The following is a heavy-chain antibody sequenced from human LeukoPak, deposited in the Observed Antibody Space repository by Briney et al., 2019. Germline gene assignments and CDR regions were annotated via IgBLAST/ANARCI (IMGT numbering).Heavy chain of an antibody. D-gene: IGHD3-3*01. V-gene: IGHV3-30*03. CDR1: GFTFSNYG. CDR2: ISYNGNTK. Sequence: QPGRSLRLSCAASGFTFSNYGIQWVRQAPGKGLEWVAIISYNGNTKYYGDSVRGRFTISRDNSKNTVYLQMSSLRGDDTAIYYCARDRDFGVVSPWCDYWGQGILVTVSS. J-gene: IGHJ4*02. CDR3: ARDRDFGVVSPWCDY.